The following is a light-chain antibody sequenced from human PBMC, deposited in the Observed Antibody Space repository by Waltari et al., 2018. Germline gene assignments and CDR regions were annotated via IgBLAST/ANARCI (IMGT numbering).Light chain of an antibody. V-gene: IGLV2-11*01. Sequence: QSVPTQPRSVSASPGQSVTISCIGTSGDVGAYDYVSWYQHHAGKAPKLIIYDVIKRPSGVPDRFSGSKSGNTASLTISGLQADDEADCYCYSYAGNYIWLFGGGTKLTVL. CDR3: YSYAGNYIWL. CDR1: SGDVGAYDY. CDR2: DVI. J-gene: IGLJ3*02.